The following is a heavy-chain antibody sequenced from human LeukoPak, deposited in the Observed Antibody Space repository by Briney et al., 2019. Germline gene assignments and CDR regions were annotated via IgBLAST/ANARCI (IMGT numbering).Heavy chain of an antibody. CDR2: INPTGSST. Sequence: ASVKVSCKTSGYTFTSYYMHWVRQAPGQGLEWMGVINPTGSSTNYAEKFQGRVTMTRDTSISTAYMELSRLRSDDTAVYYCARDYYGSGSYYNGADPWGQGTLVTVSS. CDR3: ARDYYGSGSYYNGADP. J-gene: IGHJ5*02. V-gene: IGHV1-46*01. CDR1: GYTFTSYY. D-gene: IGHD3-10*01.